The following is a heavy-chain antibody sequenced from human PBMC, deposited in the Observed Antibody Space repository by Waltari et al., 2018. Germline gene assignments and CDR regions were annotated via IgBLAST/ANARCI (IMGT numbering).Heavy chain of an antibody. Sequence: EVQLVESGGGLVKPGGSLRLSCAASGFTFSSYSMNWVRQAPGKGLEWVSSISSSSSYIYYADSVKGRFTISRDNAKNSLYLQMNSLRAEDTAVYYCARDTGDGYNPVGYWGQGTLVTVSS. J-gene: IGHJ4*02. CDR2: ISSSSSYI. D-gene: IGHD5-12*01. CDR1: GFTFSSYS. CDR3: ARDTGDGYNPVGY. V-gene: IGHV3-21*01.